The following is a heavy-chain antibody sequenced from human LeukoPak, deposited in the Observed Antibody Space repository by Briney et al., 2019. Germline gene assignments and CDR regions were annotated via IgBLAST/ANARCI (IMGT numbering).Heavy chain of an antibody. CDR1: GYTFTGYY. V-gene: IGHV1-2*02. CDR2: INPNSGGT. Sequence: ASVKVSCKAFGYTFTGYYMHWVRQAPGQGLEWMGWINPNSGGTNYAQKFQGRVTMTRDTSISTAYMELSRLRSDDTAVYYCARDPLRTEGHYPYFDYWGQGTLVTVSS. CDR3: ARDPLRTEGHYPYFDY. D-gene: IGHD3/OR15-3a*01. J-gene: IGHJ4*02.